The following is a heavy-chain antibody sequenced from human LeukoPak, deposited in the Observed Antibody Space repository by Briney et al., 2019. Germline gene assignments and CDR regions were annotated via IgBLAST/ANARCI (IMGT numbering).Heavy chain of an antibody. CDR3: ARIYSSGSRYYFDY. Sequence: PGGSLRLSCEVSGYTFINAYMNWVRQAPGKGLEWVSYISSSGSTLYYADSVKGRFTISRDNAKNSLYLQMNSLRAEDTALYYCARIYSSGSRYYFDYWGQGTLVTVSS. CDR2: ISSSGSTL. CDR1: GYTFINAY. J-gene: IGHJ4*02. V-gene: IGHV3-48*03. D-gene: IGHD6-19*01.